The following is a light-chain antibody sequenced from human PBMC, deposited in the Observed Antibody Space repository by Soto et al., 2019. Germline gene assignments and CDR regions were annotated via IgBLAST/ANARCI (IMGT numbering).Light chain of an antibody. CDR1: SSNIGAGYD. CDR2: DNS. V-gene: IGLV1-40*01. CDR3: PSYDSSLSGSV. Sequence: QLVLTQPPSVSGAPGQRVTISCTGSSSNIGAGYDVHWYQQLPGTAPKLLIYDNSNRPSGVPDRFSGSKSGTSASLAITGLMAEDEADYYCPSYDSSLSGSVFGGGTKLTVL. J-gene: IGLJ2*01.